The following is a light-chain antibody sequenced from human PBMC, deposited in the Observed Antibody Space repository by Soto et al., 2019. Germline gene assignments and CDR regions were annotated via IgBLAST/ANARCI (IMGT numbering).Light chain of an antibody. J-gene: IGKJ1*01. CDR1: QSVSRN. Sequence: ETVMTQSPATLSVSPGERATLSCRASQSVSRNLAWYQQKPGQAPRLLIYGASTRATAIPARFSGSGSGTEFTLTISSLQSEDFAIYYCQQYYNWPRTFGQGTKVEIK. CDR3: QQYYNWPRT. CDR2: GAS. V-gene: IGKV3-15*01.